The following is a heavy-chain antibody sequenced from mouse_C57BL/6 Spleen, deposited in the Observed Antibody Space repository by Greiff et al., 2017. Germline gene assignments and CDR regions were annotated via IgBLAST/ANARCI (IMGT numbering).Heavy chain of an antibody. CDR3: ARDLGTGDFDY. J-gene: IGHJ2*01. Sequence: EVQGVESGGGLVKPGGSLKLSCASSGFTFSSYAMSWVRQTPEKRLEWVATISDGGSYTYYPDNVKGRFTISRDNAKNNLYLQMSHLKSEDTAMYYCARDLGTGDFDYWGQGTTLTVSS. CDR2: ISDGGSYT. CDR1: GFTFSSYA. D-gene: IGHD3-3*01. V-gene: IGHV5-4*01.